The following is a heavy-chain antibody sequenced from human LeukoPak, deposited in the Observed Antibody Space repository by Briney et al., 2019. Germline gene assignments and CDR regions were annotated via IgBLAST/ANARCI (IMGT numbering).Heavy chain of an antibody. CDR3: AKDSTTTKVRYNCFDP. Sequence: GGSLRLSCSASGFTFSSYAMSWVRQAPGKGLEWVSSISGMGGTTYYTDSVKGRFTISRDNSKNTLYLQMNSLRDEDTAVYYCAKDSTTTKVRYNCFDPWGQGTLVTVSS. D-gene: IGHD4-11*01. J-gene: IGHJ5*02. CDR1: GFTFSSYA. V-gene: IGHV3-23*01. CDR2: ISGMGGTT.